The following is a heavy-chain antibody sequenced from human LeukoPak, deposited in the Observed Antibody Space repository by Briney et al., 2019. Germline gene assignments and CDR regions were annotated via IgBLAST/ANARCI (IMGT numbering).Heavy chain of an antibody. CDR2: ISGSGGST. D-gene: IGHD3-10*01. J-gene: IGHJ4*02. CDR1: GFTFSSYA. Sequence: GGSLRLSCATSGFTFSSYAMSWVRQAPGKGLEWVSAISGSGGSTYYADSVKGRFTISRDNSKNTLYLQMNSLRAEDTAVYYCAKDYYGSGFIFDYWGQGTLVTVSS. V-gene: IGHV3-23*01. CDR3: AKDYYGSGFIFDY.